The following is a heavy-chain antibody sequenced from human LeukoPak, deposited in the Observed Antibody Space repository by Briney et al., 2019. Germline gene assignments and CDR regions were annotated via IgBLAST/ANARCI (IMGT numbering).Heavy chain of an antibody. CDR2: IYYSGST. D-gene: IGHD6-19*01. V-gene: IGHV4-59*08. J-gene: IGHJ4*02. CDR3: ATSEDSSGWYLIDY. CDR1: GDSISSYY. Sequence: SETLSLTCTVSGDSISSYYWSWIRQPPGKGLEWIAYIYYSGSTNYNPSLKSRVTISVDTSKNQFSLKLSSVTAADTAVYYCATSEDSSGWYLIDYWGQGTLVTVSS.